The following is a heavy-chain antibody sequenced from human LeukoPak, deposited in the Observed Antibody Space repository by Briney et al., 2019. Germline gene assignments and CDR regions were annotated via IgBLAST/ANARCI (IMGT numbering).Heavy chain of an antibody. V-gene: IGHV3-23*01. J-gene: IGHJ5*02. Sequence: GGSLRLSCADSGFTLSTYAMNWVRQAPGKGLEWVSGISAGGGSTYYADSVKGRFTISRDNSNNTVYLQMNSLRVGDTALYYCVKHVGSRWSNNRFDPWGQGTLVTVS. CDR2: ISAGGGST. CDR3: VKHVGSRWSNNRFDP. CDR1: GFTLSTYA. D-gene: IGHD6-13*01.